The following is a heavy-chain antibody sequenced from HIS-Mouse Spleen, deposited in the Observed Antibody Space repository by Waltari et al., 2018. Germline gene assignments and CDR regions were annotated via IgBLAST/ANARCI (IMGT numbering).Heavy chain of an antibody. CDR2: IYYSGSN. V-gene: IGHV4-39*07. CDR1: GGSISSSSYY. Sequence: QLQLQESGPGLVKPSETLSLTCTVSGGSISSSSYYWGWIRQPPGKGLEWIGSIYYSGSNYYHPSLKSRVTISVDTSKNRFSLKLSSVTAADTAVYYCAREIPYSSSWYDWYFDLWGRGTLVTVSS. J-gene: IGHJ2*01. CDR3: AREIPYSSSWYDWYFDL. D-gene: IGHD6-13*01.